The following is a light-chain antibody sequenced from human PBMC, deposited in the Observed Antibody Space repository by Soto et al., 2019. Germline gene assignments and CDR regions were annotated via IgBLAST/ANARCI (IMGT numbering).Light chain of an antibody. J-gene: IGKJ1*01. CDR3: QQYNNWPPWT. CDR2: GIS. Sequence: EIVLTQSPATLSLSPGERATLSCRASQSVSSFYLAWYQQKPDQAPRLLIYGISTRATDIPARFSGSGSGTEFTLTISSLQSEDFAVYYCQQYNNWPPWTFGQGTKVDIK. V-gene: IGKV3-15*01. CDR1: QSVSSFY.